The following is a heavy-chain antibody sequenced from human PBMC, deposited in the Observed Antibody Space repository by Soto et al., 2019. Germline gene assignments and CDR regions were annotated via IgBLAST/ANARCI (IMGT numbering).Heavy chain of an antibody. J-gene: IGHJ5*02. V-gene: IGHV4-39*01. Sequence: PSEALSLTCSVSGGSIRSTTYDWAWVRQSPGKGLEWIASIYYSGTTYYHPSLKSRVTMSVDTPKNQVSLKLSSVTAADTAVYYCVRHWSSSGNNWFDPWGQGTQVTVSS. CDR3: VRHWSSSGNNWFDP. D-gene: IGHD1-1*01. CDR1: GGSIRSTTYD. CDR2: IYYSGTT.